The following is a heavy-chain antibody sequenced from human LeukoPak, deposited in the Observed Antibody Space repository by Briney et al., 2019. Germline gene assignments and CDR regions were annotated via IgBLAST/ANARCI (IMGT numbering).Heavy chain of an antibody. CDR2: SSYSGNT. V-gene: IGHV4-30-4*01. CDR3: ARDESSGYSQLDS. Sequence: NPSETLSLTCTVSRGSISSGDYYWSWIRQPPGKGLEWIGYSSYSGNTYYKPSLKSRVTISKDMSKTQFSLKLSSVTAAATAVYFCARDESSGYSQLDSWGQGTLVTVSS. CDR1: RGSISSGDYY. J-gene: IGHJ4*02. D-gene: IGHD3-22*01.